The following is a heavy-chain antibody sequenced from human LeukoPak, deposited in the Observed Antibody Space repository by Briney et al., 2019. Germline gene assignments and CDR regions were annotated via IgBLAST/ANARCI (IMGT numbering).Heavy chain of an antibody. CDR3: ARVGSSGWYTWFDP. CDR2: IYSSGST. J-gene: IGHJ5*02. CDR1: GGSISSYY. D-gene: IGHD6-19*01. V-gene: IGHV4-4*07. Sequence: KSSETLSLTCTVSGGSISSYYWSWIRQPAGKGLEWIGRIYSSGSTNYNPSLKSRVTMLVDTSKNQFSLRLSSVAAADTAVYYCARVGSSGWYTWFDPWGQGTLVTVSS.